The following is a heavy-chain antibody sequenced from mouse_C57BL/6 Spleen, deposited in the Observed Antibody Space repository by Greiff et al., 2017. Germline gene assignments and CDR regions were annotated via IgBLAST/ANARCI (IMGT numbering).Heavy chain of an antibody. CDR3: ARSDDYDRYFDV. CDR1: GYSFTGYY. V-gene: IGHV1-42*01. J-gene: IGHJ1*03. D-gene: IGHD2-4*01. Sequence: VQLKQSGPELVKPGASVKISCKASGYSFTGYYMNWVKQSPEKSLEWIGEINPSTGGTTYNQKFKAKATLTVDKSSSTAYMQLKSLTSEDSAVYYCARSDDYDRYFDVWGTGTTVTVSS. CDR2: INPSTGGT.